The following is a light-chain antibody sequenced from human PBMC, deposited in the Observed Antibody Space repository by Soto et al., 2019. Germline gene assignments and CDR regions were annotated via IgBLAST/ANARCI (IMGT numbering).Light chain of an antibody. CDR2: GAS. CDR3: QQYGSSPT. V-gene: IGKV3-20*01. CDR1: QSVSSSF. J-gene: IGKJ1*01. Sequence: EIVLTQSPGTLSLSAEERATLSCRASQSVSSSFLAWYQQKPGQAPRLLIYGASSRATGIPDRFSGSGSGTDFTLTISRLEPEDFAVYYCQQYGSSPTFGQGTRWIS.